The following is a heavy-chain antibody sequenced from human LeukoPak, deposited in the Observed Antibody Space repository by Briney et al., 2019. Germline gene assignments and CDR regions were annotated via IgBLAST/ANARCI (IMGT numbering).Heavy chain of an antibody. D-gene: IGHD6-19*01. Sequence: KPGGSLRLSCAASGFTFTTYEMNWVRQAPGKGLERVSFISSSGSIIYYADSVQGRFTISRDNAKNSRYLQMNSLRAEDTAVYYCARGHYTSDWYYFDYWGQGTLVTVSS. V-gene: IGHV3-48*03. J-gene: IGHJ4*02. CDR2: ISSSGSII. CDR1: GFTFTTYE. CDR3: ARGHYTSDWYYFDY.